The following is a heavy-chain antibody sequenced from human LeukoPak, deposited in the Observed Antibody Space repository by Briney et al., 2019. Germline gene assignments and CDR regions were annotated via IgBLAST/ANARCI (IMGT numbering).Heavy chain of an antibody. CDR3: TRDWYSSSFNWFDP. CDR1: GFTFSSYA. D-gene: IGHD6-13*01. J-gene: IGHJ5*02. V-gene: IGHV3-30-3*01. CDR2: ISYDGSNK. Sequence: GGSLRLSCAASGFTFSSYAMHWVRQAPGKGLEWVAVISYDGSNKYYADSVKGRFTISRDNSKNTLYLQMNSLRAEDTAVYYCTRDWYSSSFNWFDPWGQGTLVTVSS.